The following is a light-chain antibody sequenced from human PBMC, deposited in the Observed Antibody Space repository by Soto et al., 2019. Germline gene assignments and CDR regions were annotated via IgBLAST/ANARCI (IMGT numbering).Light chain of an antibody. CDR3: QQDKSYSIT. CDR1: QSISVW. J-gene: IGKJ5*01. Sequence: DFQMTQSPSSLSASLGDRFTITCRASQSISVWLAWYQQKPGNPPKVLIYDASTLESGVPSRFSGSGSGTEFTLTISSLQPDDFATYFCQQDKSYSITFGQGTRLEIK. CDR2: DAS. V-gene: IGKV1-5*01.